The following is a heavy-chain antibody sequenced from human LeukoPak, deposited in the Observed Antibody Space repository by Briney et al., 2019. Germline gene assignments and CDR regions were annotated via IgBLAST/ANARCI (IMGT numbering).Heavy chain of an antibody. J-gene: IGHJ4*02. CDR2: IYYGGST. CDR3: AKLIAAASIG. Sequence: SETLSLTCTISGGSISSSSFYWGWIRQPPGKGLEWIGSIYYGGSTYYNPSLKSRVTMSVDTSKNQFSLKLSSVTAADTAVYYCAKLIAAASIGWGQGTRVTVSS. V-gene: IGHV4-39*07. D-gene: IGHD6-13*01. CDR1: GGSISSSSFY.